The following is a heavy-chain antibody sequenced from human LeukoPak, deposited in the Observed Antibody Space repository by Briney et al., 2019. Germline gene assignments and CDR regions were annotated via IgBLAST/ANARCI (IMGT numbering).Heavy chain of an antibody. Sequence: PGGSLRLSCAASGFTFSGSAMNWVRQASGKGLEWVGRIRSKTDNYATTYAASVKGRFTISRDNSKNTLSLQMNSLRAEDTAVYYCARGFCGSTSCYGYHYYGMDVWGQGTTVTVSS. J-gene: IGHJ6*02. CDR3: ARGFCGSTSCYGYHYYGMDV. CDR2: IRSKTDNYAT. V-gene: IGHV3-73*01. D-gene: IGHD2-2*01. CDR1: GFTFSGSA.